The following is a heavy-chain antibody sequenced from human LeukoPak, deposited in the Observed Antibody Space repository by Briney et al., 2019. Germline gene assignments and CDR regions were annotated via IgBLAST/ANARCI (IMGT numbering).Heavy chain of an antibody. CDR2: IYTSGST. CDR3: ARGGLRDGDYPFDY. CDR1: GGSISSYY. D-gene: IGHD4-17*01. Sequence: SETLSLTCTVSGGSISSYYWSWIRQPAGKGLEWIGRIYTSGSTNYNPSLKSRVTMSVDTSKNQFSLKLSSVTAADTAVYYCARGGLRDGDYPFDYWGQGTLVTVSS. V-gene: IGHV4-4*07. J-gene: IGHJ4*02.